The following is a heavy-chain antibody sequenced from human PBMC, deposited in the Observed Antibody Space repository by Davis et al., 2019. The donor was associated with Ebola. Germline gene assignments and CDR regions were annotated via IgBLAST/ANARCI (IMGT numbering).Heavy chain of an antibody. Sequence: HSQTLSPTRAISGDSLSTNSGAWSSLRRSPSRGLEWLGRTYYNSKWYNDYAVSVKSRITINPDTSKNQLSLHLNSMTPEDTAVYYCARGWLRGYLDYWGQGILVTVSS. J-gene: IGHJ4*02. V-gene: IGHV6-1*01. CDR2: TYYNSKWYN. CDR3: ARGWLRGYLDY. D-gene: IGHD5-12*01. CDR1: GDSLSTNSGA.